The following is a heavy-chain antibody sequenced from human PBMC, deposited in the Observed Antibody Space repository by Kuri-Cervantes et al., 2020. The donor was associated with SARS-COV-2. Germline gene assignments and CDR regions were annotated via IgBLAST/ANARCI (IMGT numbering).Heavy chain of an antibody. CDR3: ARGEEYQQNWFDP. Sequence: GESLKISCTASGFTFGDYAMSWVRQAPGKGLEWVSYISSSSSTIYYADSVKGRFTISRDNAKNSLYLQMNSLRDEDTAVYYCARGEEYQQNWFDPWGQGTLVTVSS. CDR1: GFTFGDYA. D-gene: IGHD2-2*01. CDR2: ISSSSSTI. V-gene: IGHV3-48*02. J-gene: IGHJ5*02.